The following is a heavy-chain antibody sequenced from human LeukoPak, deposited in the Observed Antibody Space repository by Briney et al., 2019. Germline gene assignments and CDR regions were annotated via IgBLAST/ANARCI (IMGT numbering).Heavy chain of an antibody. Sequence: GGALSLSCAASGFTFSSYAMSWVRQARGKGREWVSTISASGCSTYHAYSVKGRCRHSRDNSENTLSLEMSSLRAEDAVVYYCAKDLGSSFEYVWGINRYSPSFDYWGQGTLVTVSS. CDR1: GFTFSSYA. CDR2: ISASGCST. D-gene: IGHD3-16*02. J-gene: IGHJ4*02. V-gene: IGHV3-23*01. CDR3: AKDLGSSFEYVWGINRYSPSFDY.